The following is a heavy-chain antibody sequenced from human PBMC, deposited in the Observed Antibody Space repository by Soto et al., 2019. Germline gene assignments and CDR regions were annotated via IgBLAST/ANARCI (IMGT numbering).Heavy chain of an antibody. V-gene: IGHV1-18*01. CDR3: ARSSRSSLEGDFDY. CDR1: GYTFTSYG. Sequence: ASVKVSCKASGYTFTSYGIGWVRQAPGQGLEWMGWISAYNGNTNYAQKLQGRVTMTTDTSTSTAYMELRSLRPDDTAVYYCARSSRSSLEGDFDYWGQGTLVTVSS. D-gene: IGHD6-6*01. CDR2: ISAYNGNT. J-gene: IGHJ4*02.